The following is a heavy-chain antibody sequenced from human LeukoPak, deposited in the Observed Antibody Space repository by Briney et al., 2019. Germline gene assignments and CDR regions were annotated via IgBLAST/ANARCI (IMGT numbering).Heavy chain of an antibody. V-gene: IGHV1-18*01. J-gene: IGHJ6*03. CDR3: ARGAIGLQYFDWFNYYYYYMDV. CDR1: GYTFTSYG. Sequence: GASVKVSCKASGYTFTSYGISWVRQATGQGLEWMGWISAYNGNTNYARKLQGRVTMTTETSTSTAYMELRSLRSEDTAVYYSARGAIGLQYFDWFNYYYYYMDVWGKGTTVTISS. CDR2: ISAYNGNT. D-gene: IGHD3-9*01.